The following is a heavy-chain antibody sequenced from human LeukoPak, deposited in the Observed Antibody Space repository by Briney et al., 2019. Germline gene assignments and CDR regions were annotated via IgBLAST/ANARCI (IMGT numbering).Heavy chain of an antibody. J-gene: IGHJ2*01. V-gene: IGHV1-18*01. CDR1: GYTFTSYG. D-gene: IGHD3-22*01. Sequence: ASVKVSCKASGYTFTSYGISWVRQAPGQGLEWMGWISAYNGNTNYAQKLQGRVTMTTDTATSTAYMELRSLRSDDTAVYYCARVGGYYPSHWYFDLWGRGTLVTVSS. CDR2: ISAYNGNT. CDR3: ARVGGYYPSHWYFDL.